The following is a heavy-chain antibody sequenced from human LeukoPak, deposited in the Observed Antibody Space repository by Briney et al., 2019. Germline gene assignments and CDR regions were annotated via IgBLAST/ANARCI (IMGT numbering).Heavy chain of an antibody. Sequence: GGSLRLSCAASGFTFSSYGMSWVRQAPGKGLEWVSVISGSGGSSYYADSVKGRFTVSRDNSKNTLYLQMNSLRAEDTAVYYCARDLYYGSGTYHAFDIWGQGTMVTVSS. D-gene: IGHD3-10*01. CDR2: ISGSGGSS. V-gene: IGHV3-23*01. J-gene: IGHJ3*02. CDR3: ARDLYYGSGTYHAFDI. CDR1: GFTFSSYG.